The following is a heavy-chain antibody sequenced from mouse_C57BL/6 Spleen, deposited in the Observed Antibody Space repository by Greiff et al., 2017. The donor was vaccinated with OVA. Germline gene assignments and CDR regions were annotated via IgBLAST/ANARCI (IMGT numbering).Heavy chain of an antibody. CDR1: GYTFTSYW. CDR3: AKSLLRYYFDY. J-gene: IGHJ2*01. Sequence: QVQLQQSGAELVKPGASVKLSCKASGYTFTSYWMQWVKQRPGQGLEWIGEIDPSDSYTNYNQKLKGKATLTVDTSSSTAYMQLSSLTSEDSAVYYCAKSLLRYYFDYWGQGTTLTVSS. D-gene: IGHD1-1*01. CDR2: IDPSDSYT. V-gene: IGHV1-50*01.